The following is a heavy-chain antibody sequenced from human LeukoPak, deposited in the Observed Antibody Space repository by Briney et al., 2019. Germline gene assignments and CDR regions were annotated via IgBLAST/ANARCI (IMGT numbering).Heavy chain of an antibody. J-gene: IGHJ3*02. CDR1: GVSFSDYY. D-gene: IGHD3-10*01. V-gene: IGHV4-34*12. CDR3: AKSNGYGLVDI. CDR2: IFYSGST. Sequence: SETLSLTCAVYGVSFSDYYWGWIRQPPGKGLEWIGNIFYSGSTYYSPSLKSRVTISLDTSRNQFSLKLNSVTAADTAVYYCAKSNGYGLVDIWGQGTMVTVSS.